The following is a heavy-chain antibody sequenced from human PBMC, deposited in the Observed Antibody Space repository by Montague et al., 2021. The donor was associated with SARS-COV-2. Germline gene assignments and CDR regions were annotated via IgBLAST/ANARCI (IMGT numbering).Heavy chain of an antibody. V-gene: IGHV4-59*08. D-gene: IGHD1-1*01. CDR2: IYFSGST. CDR3: TRLSLGWNTD. J-gene: IGHJ1*01. CDR1: GDSMTDSY. Sequence: SETLSLTYTVSGDSMTDSYWSWIRQPPGKGLEYIGYIYFSGSTNYNPSLKSRLTISVDTSKNQFSLKLSPVTAADTAAYFCTRLSLGWNTDWGQGTLVTVSS.